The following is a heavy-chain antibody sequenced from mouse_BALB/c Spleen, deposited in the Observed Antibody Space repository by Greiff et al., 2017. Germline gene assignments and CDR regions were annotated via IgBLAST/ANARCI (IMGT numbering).Heavy chain of an antibody. CDR3: TREGGTTATDAMDY. V-gene: IGHV5-6-4*01. Sequence: DVHLVESGGGLVKPGGSLKLSCAASGFTFSSYTMSWVRQTPEKRLEWVATISSGGSYTYYPDSVKGRFTISRDNAKNTLYLQMSSLKSEDTAMYYCTREGGTTATDAMDYWGQGTSVTVSS. J-gene: IGHJ4*01. CDR2: ISSGGSYT. CDR1: GFTFSSYT. D-gene: IGHD1-2*01.